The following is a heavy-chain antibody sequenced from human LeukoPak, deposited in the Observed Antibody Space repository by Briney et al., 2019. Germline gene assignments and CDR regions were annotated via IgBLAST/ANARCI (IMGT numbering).Heavy chain of an antibody. Sequence: ASVKVSCKASGYTFTSYGFSWVRQAPGQGREWMGWISAYNGNTNYAQKLQGRVTMTTDTSTSTAYMELRSLRSDDTAVYYCARGGEYSSNTPLDYWGQGTLVTVSS. CDR1: GYTFTSYG. V-gene: IGHV1-18*01. D-gene: IGHD6-6*01. J-gene: IGHJ4*02. CDR2: ISAYNGNT. CDR3: ARGGEYSSNTPLDY.